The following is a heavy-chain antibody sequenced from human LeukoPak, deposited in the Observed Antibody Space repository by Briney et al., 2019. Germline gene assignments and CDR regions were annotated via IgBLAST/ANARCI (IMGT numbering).Heavy chain of an antibody. D-gene: IGHD4-17*01. CDR1: GVSISSYY. V-gene: IGHV4-59*01. CDR2: IYYSGSN. J-gene: IGHJ4*02. CDR3: ARDRTVTHIFDY. Sequence: SETLSLTCTVSGVSISSYYWGWIRQPPGKGLEWMGYIYYSGSNNYNPSLKSRVKVSVDTSKNQFSLKLSSVIAADAAVYYCARDRTVTHIFDYWRQGTLVTVSS.